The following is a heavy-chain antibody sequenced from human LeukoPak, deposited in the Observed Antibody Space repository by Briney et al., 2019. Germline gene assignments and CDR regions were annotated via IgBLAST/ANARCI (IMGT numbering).Heavy chain of an antibody. J-gene: IGHJ4*02. D-gene: IGHD5-18*01. Sequence: ASVKVSCKVSGKTLSDLSIHWLRQPPGKGLEWLGGPDPEDGERIYAQVFQGRVTMTEDTSIDTAYMELSSLRSEDTAVYYCVTGFTTMAVDYFDYWGQGTLVTVSP. CDR2: PDPEDGER. CDR3: VTGFTTMAVDYFDY. CDR1: GKTLSDLS. V-gene: IGHV1-24*01.